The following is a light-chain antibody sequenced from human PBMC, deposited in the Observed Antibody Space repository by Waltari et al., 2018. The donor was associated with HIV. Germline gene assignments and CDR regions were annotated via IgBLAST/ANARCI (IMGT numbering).Light chain of an antibody. CDR1: TSTIVAGHA. Sequence: QSVLTHPPSVAGAPGQRVTIPCTGSTSTIVAGHAVHWYKQLPGTVPKLLVYGNSNRPSGVPDRFSGSKSGASASLAITGLQAEDEADYYCQSYDSSLSVWVFGGGTKLTVL. J-gene: IGLJ3*02. V-gene: IGLV1-40*01. CDR2: GNS. CDR3: QSYDSSLSVWV.